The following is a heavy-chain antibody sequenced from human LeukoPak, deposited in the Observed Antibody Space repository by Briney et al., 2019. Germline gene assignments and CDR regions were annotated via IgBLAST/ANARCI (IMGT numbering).Heavy chain of an antibody. D-gene: IGHD6-6*01. J-gene: IGHJ4*02. V-gene: IGHV3-48*03. CDR2: ISSSGSTI. CDR3: ARGSESSRQLVLRYFDY. CDR1: GFTFSSYE. Sequence: TGGSLRLSCAASGFTFSSYEMNWVRQAPGKGLEWVSYISSSGSTIYYADSVKGRFTISRDNAKNSLYLQMNSLRAEDTAVYYCARGSESSRQLVLRYFDYWGRGTLVTVSS.